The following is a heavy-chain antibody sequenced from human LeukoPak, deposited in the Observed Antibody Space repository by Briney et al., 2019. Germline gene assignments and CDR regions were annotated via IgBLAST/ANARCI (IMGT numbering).Heavy chain of an antibody. J-gene: IGHJ4*02. V-gene: IGHV4-59*08. CDR2: IYYSGST. D-gene: IGHD3-10*01. Sequence: PSETLSLTCTVSGGSISSYYWSWIRQPPGKGLEWIGYIYYSGSTNYNPSLKRRVTISVDTSKNQFSLKLSSVTAADTAVYYCARSNPAHYGSGSYYVYWGQGTLVTVSS. CDR1: GGSISSYY. CDR3: ARSNPAHYGSGSYYVY.